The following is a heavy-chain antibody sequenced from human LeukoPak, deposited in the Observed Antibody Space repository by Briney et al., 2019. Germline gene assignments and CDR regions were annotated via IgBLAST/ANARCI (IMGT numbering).Heavy chain of an antibody. CDR2: IRGSGGGT. CDR1: GFTFSDYY. D-gene: IGHD3-22*01. CDR3: AKGHYETSGYYYMGAGYSYYYYMDV. V-gene: IGHV3-23*01. J-gene: IGHJ6*03. Sequence: PGGSLRLSCAASGFTFSDYYMSWIRQAPGKGLEWVSSIRGSGGGTYYADSVKGRFTISRDNSKNTLFLQMNSLRVEDTALYYCAKGHYETSGYYYMGAGYSYYYYMDVWGKGTTVTISS.